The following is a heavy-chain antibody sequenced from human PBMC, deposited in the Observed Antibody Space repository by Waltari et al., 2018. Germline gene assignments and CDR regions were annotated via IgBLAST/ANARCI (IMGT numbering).Heavy chain of an antibody. CDR2: INPNSGGT. D-gene: IGHD3-10*01. CDR1: GYTFTGYY. V-gene: IGHV1-2*04. Sequence: QVQLVQSGAEVKKPGASVKVSCKASGYTFTGYYMYWVRQAPGQGREWMGWINPNSGGTNYAQKFQGWVTMTRDTSISTAYMELSRLRSDDTAVYYCARDGYYGSGSYHRFYYYYGMDVWGQGTTVTVSS. CDR3: ARDGYYGSGSYHRFYYYYGMDV. J-gene: IGHJ6*02.